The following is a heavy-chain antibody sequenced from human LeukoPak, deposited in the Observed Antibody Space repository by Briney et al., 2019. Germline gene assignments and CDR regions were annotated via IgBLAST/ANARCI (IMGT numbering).Heavy chain of an antibody. CDR1: GGSISSGDYY. CDR3: ARRYYYDSSGYQYYFDY. D-gene: IGHD3-22*01. J-gene: IGHJ4*02. Sequence: SETLSLTCTVSGGSISSGDYYWSWIRQPPGKGLEWIGYIYYSGSTYYNPSLKSRVTISIDTSKNQFSLKLSSVTAADTAVYYCARRYYYDSSGYQYYFDYWGREPWSPSPQ. V-gene: IGHV4-30-4*01. CDR2: IYYSGST.